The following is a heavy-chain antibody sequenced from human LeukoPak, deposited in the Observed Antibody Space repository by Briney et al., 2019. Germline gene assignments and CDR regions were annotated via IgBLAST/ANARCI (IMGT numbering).Heavy chain of an antibody. CDR3: ARDLWGTSRLRNYYYYMDV. Sequence: SQTLSLTCAISGDSVSSNSAAWNWIRQSPSRGLEWLGRTYYRSKWYNDYAVSVKSRITINPDTSKNQFSLQLNSVTPEDTAVYYCARDLWGTSRLRNYYYYMDVWGKGTTVTISS. V-gene: IGHV6-1*01. CDR1: GDSVSSNSAA. D-gene: IGHD5-12*01. J-gene: IGHJ6*03. CDR2: TYYRSKWYN.